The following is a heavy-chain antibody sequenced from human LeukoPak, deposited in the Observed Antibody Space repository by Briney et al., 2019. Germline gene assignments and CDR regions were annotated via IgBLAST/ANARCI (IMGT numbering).Heavy chain of an antibody. CDR1: GYSFTSYW. CDR2: IYPGDSGT. D-gene: IGHD2-15*01. Sequence: RGESLKISCKGSGYSFTSYWIAWVRQMPGKGLEWMGIIYPGDSGTRYSPSFQGQVTISADKSISTAYLQWSSLKASDTAMYYCARLRPPGYCSGDSCYHYYFDYWGQGTLVTVSS. J-gene: IGHJ4*02. V-gene: IGHV5-51*01. CDR3: ARLRPPGYCSGDSCYHYYFDY.